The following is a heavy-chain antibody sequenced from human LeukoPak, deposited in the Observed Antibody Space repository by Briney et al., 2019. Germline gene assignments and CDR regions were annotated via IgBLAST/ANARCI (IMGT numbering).Heavy chain of an antibody. CDR2: ISNDGSYI. CDR1: GFTFSIYT. Sequence: GGSLRLSCADSGFTFSIYTMHWFRQAPGSRLEWVAVISNDGSYINYIDSVRGRFTVSRDNSRSTLYLQMDSLRAEDTAVYFCARERASCYFDYWGQGTLVTVSS. CDR3: ARERASCYFDY. J-gene: IGHJ4*02. D-gene: IGHD2-2*01. V-gene: IGHV3-30*04.